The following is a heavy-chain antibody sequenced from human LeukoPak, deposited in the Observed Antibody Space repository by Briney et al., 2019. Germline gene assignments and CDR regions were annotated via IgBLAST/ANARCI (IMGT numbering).Heavy chain of an antibody. CDR3: ARKGIVVVPAAMFSWFDL. CDR1: GGSFSGYY. V-gene: IGHV4-34*01. Sequence: SETLSLTCAVYGGSFSGYYWSWIRQPPGKGLEWIGEINHSGSTNYNPSLKSRVTISVDTSKNQFSLKLSSVTAADTVVYYCARKGIVVVPAAMFSWFDLWGQGTLVTVSS. CDR2: INHSGST. J-gene: IGHJ5*02. D-gene: IGHD2-2*01.